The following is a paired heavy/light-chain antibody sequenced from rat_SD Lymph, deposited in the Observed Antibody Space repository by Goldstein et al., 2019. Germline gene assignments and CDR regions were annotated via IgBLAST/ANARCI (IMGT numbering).Light chain of an antibody. CDR2: DAT. CDR3: LQSYSTPYT. CDR1: QGIDDY. Sequence: DIQMTQSPASLSASLEEIVTITCKASQGIDDYLSWYQQKPGKSPQLLIYDATSLADGVPSRFSGSRSGTQYSLKISRPQVDDSGIYYCLQSYSTPYTFGAGTKLELK. J-gene: IGKJ2-3*01. V-gene: IGKV12S16*01.
Heavy chain of an antibody. Sequence: EVQLVETGGGLVRPGSSLKLSCATSGFTFSNTWMNWVRQAPGKGLEWVALIKDKYSNYEANYAESVKGRFTISRDDSKSRVYLQMNTLRDQDTATYYCTRRNPRRVWGYYFDYWGQGVMVTVSS. V-gene: IGHV6-5*01. CDR2: IKDKYSNYEA. CDR1: GFTFSNTW. D-gene: IGHD1-11*01. CDR3: TRRNPRRVWGYYFDY. J-gene: IGHJ2*01.